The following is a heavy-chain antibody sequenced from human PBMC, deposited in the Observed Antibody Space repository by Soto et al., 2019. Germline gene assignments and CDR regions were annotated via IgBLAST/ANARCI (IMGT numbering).Heavy chain of an antibody. Sequence: PGGSLRLSCGASGFALRSYNMNWVRQAPGKGLEWVASISSGSSNIYYADSVKGRFTISRDNAKNSLYLQMDSLRAEDSAVYYCASTTVVAATFDFWGQGTLVTVSS. D-gene: IGHD2-15*01. V-gene: IGHV3-21*01. J-gene: IGHJ4*02. CDR2: ISSGSSNI. CDR3: ASTTVVAATFDF. CDR1: GFALRSYN.